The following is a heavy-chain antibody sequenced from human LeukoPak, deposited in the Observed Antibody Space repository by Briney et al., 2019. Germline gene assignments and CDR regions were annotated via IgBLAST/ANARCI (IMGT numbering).Heavy chain of an antibody. D-gene: IGHD3-22*01. CDR2: ISSGGHI. CDR1: GFTRRSYG. J-gene: IGHJ4*02. CDR3: ARDQDEEQYYYGRSDYSR. Sequence: PGESLRLSCADSGFTRRSYGLYCVRQAPGKGLEWVSTISSGGHIYYEDSVKGRFTISRDNAKNSLYLQMNSLRAEDTAVYYCARDQDEEQYYYGRSDYSRRGPGILVTVSS. V-gene: IGHV3-21*01.